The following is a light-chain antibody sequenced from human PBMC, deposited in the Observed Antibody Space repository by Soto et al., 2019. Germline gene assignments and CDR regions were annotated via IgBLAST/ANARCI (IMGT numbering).Light chain of an antibody. V-gene: IGKV2-28*01. Sequence: ETVMTQSPLTLPVTPGEPASLSCRSSQSLLYNNTYNYLDWYVQKPGQSPQLLIYFGSNRAPGVPDRFSGSGSGTDFTLKINRVEAEDVGTYYCMQALQSLTFGQGTRLEIK. CDR2: FGS. CDR3: MQALQSLT. J-gene: IGKJ5*01. CDR1: QSLLYNNTYNY.